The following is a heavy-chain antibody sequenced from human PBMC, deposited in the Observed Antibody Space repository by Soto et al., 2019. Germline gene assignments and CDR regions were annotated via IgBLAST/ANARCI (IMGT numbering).Heavy chain of an antibody. J-gene: IGHJ5*02. CDR1: GGSISSGGYY. CDR3: ATGLCSGGSCYPWFDP. D-gene: IGHD2-15*01. V-gene: IGHV4-31*03. Sequence: SETLSLTCTVSGGSISSGGYYWSWIRQHPGKGLEWIGYIYYSGSTYYNPSLKSRVTISVDTSKNQFSLKLSSVTAADTAVYYCATGLCSGGSCYPWFDPWGQGTLVTVSS. CDR2: IYYSGST.